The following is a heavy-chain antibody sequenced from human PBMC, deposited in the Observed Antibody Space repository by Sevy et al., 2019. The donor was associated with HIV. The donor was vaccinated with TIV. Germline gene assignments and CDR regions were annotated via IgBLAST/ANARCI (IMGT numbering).Heavy chain of an antibody. CDR1: GSTFSSYA. V-gene: IGHV3-23*01. J-gene: IGHJ4*02. CDR2: ISGSGGST. Sequence: GESLRLSCAASGSTFSSYAMSWVRQAPGKGLEWVSAISGSGGSTYYADSVKGRFTISRDNSKNTLYLQMNSLRAEDTAVYYCAKIASGSNYFDYWGQGTLVTVSS. D-gene: IGHD4-4*01. CDR3: AKIASGSNYFDY.